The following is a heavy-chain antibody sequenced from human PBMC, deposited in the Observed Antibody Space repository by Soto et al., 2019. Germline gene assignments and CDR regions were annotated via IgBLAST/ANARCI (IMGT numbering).Heavy chain of an antibody. Sequence: EVQLVESGGGLVKPGGSLRLSCAASGFTFSSYSMNWVRQAPGKGLEWVSSISSSSYIYYADSVKGRFTISRDNAKNSLYLQMNSLRAEDTAVYYCARGTLGYCSGGSCYSESWFDPWGQGTLVTVSS. V-gene: IGHV3-21*01. CDR1: GFTFSSYS. D-gene: IGHD2-15*01. CDR2: ISSSSYI. J-gene: IGHJ5*02. CDR3: ARGTLGYCSGGSCYSESWFDP.